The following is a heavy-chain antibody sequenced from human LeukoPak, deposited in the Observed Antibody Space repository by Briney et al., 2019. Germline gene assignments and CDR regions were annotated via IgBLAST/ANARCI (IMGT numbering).Heavy chain of an antibody. Sequence: SETLSLTCAVYGGSFSGYYWSWIRQPPGKGLEWIGEINHSGSTNYNPSLKSRVTISVDTSKNQFSLKLSSVTAADTAVYYCARGLRIFGVPKKGNWFDPWGQGTLVTVSS. D-gene: IGHD3-3*01. CDR2: INHSGST. V-gene: IGHV4-34*01. CDR1: GGSFSGYY. CDR3: ARGLRIFGVPKKGNWFDP. J-gene: IGHJ5*02.